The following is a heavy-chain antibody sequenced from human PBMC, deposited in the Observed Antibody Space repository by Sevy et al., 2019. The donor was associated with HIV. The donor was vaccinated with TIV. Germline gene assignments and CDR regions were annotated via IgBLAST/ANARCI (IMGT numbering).Heavy chain of an antibody. D-gene: IGHD2-8*01. J-gene: IGHJ4*02. V-gene: IGHV3-23*01. Sequence: GGSLRLSCAVSGFNFNIYSMSWVRQAPGKGLEWVSTLSFGCGKINYADSVKGGFIISRDDSKNTLYLQMNSLRAEDTAVYSCAREGCTRPHDYWGQGTLVTVSS. CDR1: GFNFNIYS. CDR3: AREGCTRPHDY. CDR2: LSFGCGKI.